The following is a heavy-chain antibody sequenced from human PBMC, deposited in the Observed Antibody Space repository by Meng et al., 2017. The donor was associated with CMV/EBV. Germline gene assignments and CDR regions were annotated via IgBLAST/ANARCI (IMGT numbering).Heavy chain of an antibody. CDR1: GFTFSSYS. D-gene: IGHD2-2*01. CDR2: ISSSSSYI. Sequence: GGSLRLSCAASGFTFSSYSMNWVRQAPGKGLEWVSSISSSSSYIYYADSVKGRFTISRDNAKNSLYLQMNSLRAEDTAVYYCARDFRHCSSTSCPQGYYYYGMDVWGQGTTVTVSS. CDR3: ARDFRHCSSTSCPQGYYYYGMDV. J-gene: IGHJ6*02. V-gene: IGHV3-21*01.